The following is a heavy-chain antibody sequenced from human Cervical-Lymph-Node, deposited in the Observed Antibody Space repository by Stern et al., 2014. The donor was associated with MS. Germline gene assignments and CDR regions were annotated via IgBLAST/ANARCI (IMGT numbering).Heavy chain of an antibody. Sequence: QVQLVESGPGLVKPSGTLSLTCAVSGDSITSSNWWSWVRQSPGKGLEWIGEIHHSGNTYYTPSLKSRVTISVDKSKTQFSLKVSSVTAADTAVYYCARVKSGDYFDYWGQGTLVTVSS. D-gene: IGHD4-17*01. CDR1: GDSITSSNW. J-gene: IGHJ4*02. CDR2: IHHSGNT. CDR3: ARVKSGDYFDY. V-gene: IGHV4-4*02.